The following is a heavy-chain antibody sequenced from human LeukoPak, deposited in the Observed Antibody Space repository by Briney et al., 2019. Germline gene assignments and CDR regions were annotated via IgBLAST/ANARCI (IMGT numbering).Heavy chain of an antibody. CDR1: GYTFISYD. Sequence: GASVKVSCKASGYTFISYDINWVRQATGQGLEWMGWMNPNSGNTGYAQKFQGRVTMTRNTSISTAYMELSSLRSEDTAVYYCASAALVNTTWYYFDYWGQGTLVTVSS. D-gene: IGHD3-16*02. J-gene: IGHJ4*02. V-gene: IGHV1-8*01. CDR2: MNPNSGNT. CDR3: ASAALVNTTWYYFDY.